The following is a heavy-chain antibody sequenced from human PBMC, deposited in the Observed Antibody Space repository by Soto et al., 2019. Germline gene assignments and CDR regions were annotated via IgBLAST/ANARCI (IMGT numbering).Heavy chain of an antibody. Sequence: GGSLRLSCAASGFTFSSYGMHWARQAPGKGLEWVAVISYDGYNKHYADSVKGRSTISRDNSKNTLYLEMNSLRAEDTAVYYCAKPYYYDSSGYILDYWGQGTLVTVSS. V-gene: IGHV3-30*18. CDR1: GFTFSSYG. CDR3: AKPYYYDSSGYILDY. J-gene: IGHJ4*02. CDR2: ISYDGYNK. D-gene: IGHD3-22*01.